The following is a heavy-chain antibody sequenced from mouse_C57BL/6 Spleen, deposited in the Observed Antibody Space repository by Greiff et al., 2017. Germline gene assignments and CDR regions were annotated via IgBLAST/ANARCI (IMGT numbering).Heavy chain of an antibody. CDR3: ARGGFYFYY. Sequence: EVHLVESGGGLVKPGGSLKLSCAASGFTFSDYGMHWVRQTPEKGLEWVAYISSGSSTIYYADTVKGRFTISRDNAKNTLFLQMSSLRSEDTAMYYCARGGFYFYYWGQGTTLTVSS. V-gene: IGHV5-17*01. J-gene: IGHJ2*01. CDR2: ISSGSSTI. CDR1: GFTFSDYG.